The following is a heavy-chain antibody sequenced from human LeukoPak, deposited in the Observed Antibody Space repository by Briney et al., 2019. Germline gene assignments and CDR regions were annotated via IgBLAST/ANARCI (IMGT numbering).Heavy chain of an antibody. J-gene: IGHJ5*02. CDR2: INHSGST. CDR1: GGSFSGYY. V-gene: IGHV4-34*01. Sequence: SETLSLTCAVYGGSFSGYYWSWIRQPPGKGLEWIGEINHSGSTNYNPSLKSRVTISVDTSKNQLSLKLSSVTAADAAVYYCARKSNIVVVPAAGPPNWFDPWGQGTLVTVSS. CDR3: ARKSNIVVVPAAGPPNWFDP. D-gene: IGHD2-2*01.